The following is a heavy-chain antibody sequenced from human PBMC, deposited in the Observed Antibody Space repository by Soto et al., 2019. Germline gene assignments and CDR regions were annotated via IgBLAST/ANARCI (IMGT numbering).Heavy chain of an antibody. CDR1: GYTFTSYA. D-gene: IGHD4-17*01. CDR2: INAGNGNT. CDR3: ARGNPDRLARKYYGDYGDFDY. Sequence: ASVKVSCKASGYTFTSYAMHWVRQAPGQRLEWMGWINAGNGNTKYSQKFQGRVTITRDTSASTAYMELSSLRSEDTAVYYCARGNPDRLARKYYGDYGDFDYWGQGTLVTVSS. J-gene: IGHJ4*02. V-gene: IGHV1-3*01.